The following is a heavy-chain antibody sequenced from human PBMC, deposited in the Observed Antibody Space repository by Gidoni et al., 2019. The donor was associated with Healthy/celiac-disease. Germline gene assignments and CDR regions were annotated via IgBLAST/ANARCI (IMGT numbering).Heavy chain of an antibody. CDR3: AKDPLKNPYDENWFDP. J-gene: IGHJ5*02. CDR2: ISGSGGST. D-gene: IGHD1-1*01. Sequence: EVQLLESGGGLVQPGGSLRLSCAASGFTFRSYAMSWVRQAPGKGLEWVSAISGSGGSTYYADSVKGRFTISRDNSKNTLYLQMNSLRAEDTAVYYCAKDPLKNPYDENWFDPWGQGTLVTVSS. CDR1: GFTFRSYA. V-gene: IGHV3-23*01.